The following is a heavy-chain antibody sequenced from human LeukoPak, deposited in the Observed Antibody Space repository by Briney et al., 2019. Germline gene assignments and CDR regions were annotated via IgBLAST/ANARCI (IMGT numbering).Heavy chain of an antibody. Sequence: GGSLRLSCAASGFTFSSYAMSWVRQAPGKGLEWVSAISGSGGSTYYADSVKGRFTISRDNSKNTLYLQMNSLRAEDTAVYYCAKDTDVLSAAGTDFDYWGQGTLVTVSS. CDR1: GFTFSSYA. CDR3: AKDTDVLSAAGTDFDY. D-gene: IGHD6-13*01. V-gene: IGHV3-23*01. CDR2: ISGSGGST. J-gene: IGHJ4*02.